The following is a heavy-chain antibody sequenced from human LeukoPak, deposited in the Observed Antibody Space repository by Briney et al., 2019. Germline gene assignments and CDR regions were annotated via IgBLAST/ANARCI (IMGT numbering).Heavy chain of an antibody. V-gene: IGHV3-48*01. CDR2: ISSSSSTI. CDR1: GFTFSSYS. CDR3: ARGELLWFGELLSSPTDY. D-gene: IGHD3-10*01. Sequence: GGSLRLSCAASGFTFSSYSMNWVRQAPGKGLEWVSYISSSSSTIYYADSVKGRFTISRDNAKNSLYLQMNSLRAEDTAVYCCARGELLWFGELLSSPTDYWGQGTLVTVSS. J-gene: IGHJ4*02.